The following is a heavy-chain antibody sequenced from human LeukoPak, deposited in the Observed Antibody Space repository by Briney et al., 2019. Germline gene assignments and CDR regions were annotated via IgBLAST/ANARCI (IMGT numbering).Heavy chain of an antibody. CDR3: ARDGRLRNGYDDFYI. CDR2: INPKNGDT. CDR1: GYTFSGFY. Sequence: ASVKVSCKASGYTFSGFYINWVRQAPGQGLEWMGWINPKNGDTHYAQDFLGRVTMTRDTSISTAYMELSRLTSDDTAVYYCARDGRLRNGYDDFYIWGQGTLVAVSS. V-gene: IGHV1-2*02. D-gene: IGHD5-18*01. J-gene: IGHJ4*02.